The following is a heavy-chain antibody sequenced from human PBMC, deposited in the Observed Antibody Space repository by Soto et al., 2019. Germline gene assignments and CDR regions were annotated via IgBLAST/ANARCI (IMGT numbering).Heavy chain of an antibody. V-gene: IGHV1-69*13. CDR1: GGTFSSYA. Sequence: SVKVSCKASGGTFSSYAISWVRQAPGQGLEWMGGIIPIFGTANYAQKFQGRATITADESTSTAYMELSSRRSEDTAVYYCASKDGHYPTYYFDYSGQGTLVSFAS. J-gene: IGHJ4*02. D-gene: IGHD3-22*01. CDR2: IIPIFGTA. CDR3: ASKDGHYPTYYFDY.